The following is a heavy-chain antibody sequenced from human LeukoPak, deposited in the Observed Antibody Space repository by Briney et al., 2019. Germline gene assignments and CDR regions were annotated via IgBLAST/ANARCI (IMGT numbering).Heavy chain of an antibody. Sequence: GGSLRLSCAASGFTFSSYAMSWVRQAPGKGLEWVSAISCSGGSTYYADSVKGRFTISRDNSKNTLYLQMNSLRAEDTAVYYCAKDRFGIAAAGTNWFDPWGQGTLVTVSS. CDR2: ISCSGGST. V-gene: IGHV3-23*01. J-gene: IGHJ5*02. CDR1: GFTFSSYA. CDR3: AKDRFGIAAAGTNWFDP. D-gene: IGHD6-13*01.